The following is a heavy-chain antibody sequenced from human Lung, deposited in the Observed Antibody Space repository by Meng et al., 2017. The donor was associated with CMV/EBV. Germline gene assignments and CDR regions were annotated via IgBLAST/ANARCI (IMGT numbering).Heavy chain of an antibody. D-gene: IGHD2-2*01. Sequence: SXXVSXKASGGTLSSYASSWVRRAPGQGLEWMGGIIPIFGTANYAQKCQGRVTITTDESTSTAYMELSSLRSEDTAVYYCARSANIVVVPADRHYFDCWGQGXLVTVSS. V-gene: IGHV1-69*05. CDR2: IIPIFGTA. J-gene: IGHJ4*02. CDR1: GGTLSSYA. CDR3: ARSANIVVVPADRHYFDC.